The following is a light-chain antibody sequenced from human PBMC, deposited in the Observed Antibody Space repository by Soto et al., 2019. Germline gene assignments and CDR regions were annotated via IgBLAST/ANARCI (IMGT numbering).Light chain of an antibody. CDR2: AAS. V-gene: IGKV1-39*01. CDR3: QQSYSIPYT. Sequence: DIQMTQSPSSLSASVGDRVTITCRASQSISSYLNWYQQKPGKAPKVLIYAASSLQSGVPSRFSGSGSGTDFTLTISSLQPEDFATYYCQQSYSIPYTFGQGTNLXIK. CDR1: QSISSY. J-gene: IGKJ2*01.